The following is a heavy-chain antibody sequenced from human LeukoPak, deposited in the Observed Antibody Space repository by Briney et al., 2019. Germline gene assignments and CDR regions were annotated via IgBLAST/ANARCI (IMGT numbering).Heavy chain of an antibody. V-gene: IGHV3-15*01. D-gene: IGHD5-18*01. CDR2: IKSKTDGGTT. CDR1: GFTFSNAW. Sequence: GGSLRLSCAASGFTFSNAWMSWVRQAPGKGLEWVGRIKSKTDGGTTDYAAPVKGRFTISRGDSKNTLYLQMNSLRAEDTAVYYCAKDRSTGYSYGDPSLDYWGQGTLVTVSS. J-gene: IGHJ4*02. CDR3: AKDRSTGYSYGDPSLDY.